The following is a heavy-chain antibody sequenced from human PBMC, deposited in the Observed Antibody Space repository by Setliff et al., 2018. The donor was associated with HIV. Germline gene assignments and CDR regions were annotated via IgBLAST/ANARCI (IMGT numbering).Heavy chain of an antibody. CDR1: GFTLSTYG. V-gene: IGHV3-30*02. J-gene: IGHJ6*03. Sequence: GGSLRLSCAASGFTLSTYGMHWVRQTPGKGLEWVGRIHYNGNDIFYTVSVKGRFTISRDNAKNSLYLQMNSLRAEDTAVYYCARDGTRLLAAMDVWGKGTTVTVSS. CDR3: ARDGTRLLAAMDV. CDR2: IHYNGNDI.